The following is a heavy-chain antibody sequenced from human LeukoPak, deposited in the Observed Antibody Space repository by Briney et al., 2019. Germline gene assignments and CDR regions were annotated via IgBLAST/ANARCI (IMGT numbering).Heavy chain of an antibody. CDR1: GYTFTTYA. Sequence: ASVKVSCKASGYTFTTYAMNWVRQAPGQRLEWMGWINAGNGNTKYSENFQGRVTITADESTSTAYMELSSLRSEDTAVYYCARERIAAPNWFDPWGQGTLVTVSS. J-gene: IGHJ5*02. CDR3: ARERIAAPNWFDP. D-gene: IGHD6-6*01. V-gene: IGHV1-3*01. CDR2: INAGNGNT.